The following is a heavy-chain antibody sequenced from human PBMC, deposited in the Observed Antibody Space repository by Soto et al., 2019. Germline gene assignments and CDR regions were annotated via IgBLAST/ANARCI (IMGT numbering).Heavy chain of an antibody. CDR2: ISDSGST. CDR3: ARDRGYNYGQSSYFFDF. CDR1: GGSLTSGGYY. Sequence: QVQLQESGPGLVEPSQTLSLTCGVSGGSLTSGGYYWSWIRQHPGKGLEGIGYISDSGSTYYNPSLKSRVSISVDSSKNHFSLMLTSVTDADTAVYYCARDRGYNYGQSSYFFDFWGQGTLVTVSS. V-gene: IGHV4-31*11. J-gene: IGHJ4*02. D-gene: IGHD5-18*01.